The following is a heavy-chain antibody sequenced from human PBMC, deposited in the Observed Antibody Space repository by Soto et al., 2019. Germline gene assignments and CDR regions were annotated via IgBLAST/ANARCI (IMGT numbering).Heavy chain of an antibody. V-gene: IGHV1-69*13. J-gene: IGHJ6*02. D-gene: IGHD3-16*01. Sequence: SVKVSCKASGGTFSSYAISWVRQAPGQGLEWMGGIIPIFGTANYAQKFQGRVTITADESTSTAYMELSSLRSEDTAVYYCARDLWGTRKLYCYYYGMDVWGQGTTVTVSS. CDR3: ARDLWGTRKLYCYYYGMDV. CDR1: GGTFSSYA. CDR2: IIPIFGTA.